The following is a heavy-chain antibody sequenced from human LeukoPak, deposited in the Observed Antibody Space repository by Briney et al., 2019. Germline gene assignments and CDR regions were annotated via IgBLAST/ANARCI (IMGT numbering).Heavy chain of an antibody. CDR3: ARGFDSKSTYFDY. V-gene: IGHV4-61*05. CDR1: GGSISSSSYY. CDR2: IYYSGST. J-gene: IGHJ4*02. D-gene: IGHD5-12*01. Sequence: PSETLSLTCTVSGGSISSSSYYWGWIRQPPGKGLEWIGYIYYSGSTNYNPSLKSRVTISVDTSKNQFSLKLRSVTAADTAVYYCARGFDSKSTYFDYWGQGTLVTVSS.